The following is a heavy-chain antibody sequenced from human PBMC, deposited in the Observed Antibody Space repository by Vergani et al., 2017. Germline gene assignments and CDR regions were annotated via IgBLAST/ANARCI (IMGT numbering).Heavy chain of an antibody. D-gene: IGHD3-10*01. V-gene: IGHV3-30*18. CDR1: GFTFSSYG. CDR3: AKAEYYYGSGSYYTLDVSDILYGMDV. CDR2: ISYDGSNK. Sequence: QVQLVESGGGVVQPGRSLRLSCAASGFTFSSYGMHWVRQAPGKGLEWVAVISYDGSNKYYADSVKGRFTISRDNSKNTLYLKMNSLGAEDTAVYYCAKAEYYYGSGSYYTLDVSDILYGMDVWGQGTTVTVSS. J-gene: IGHJ6*02.